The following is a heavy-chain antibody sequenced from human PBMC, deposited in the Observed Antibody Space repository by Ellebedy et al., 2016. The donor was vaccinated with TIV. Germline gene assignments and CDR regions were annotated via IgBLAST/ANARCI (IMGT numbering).Heavy chain of an antibody. CDR3: ARERLLVGVSTGISEF. V-gene: IGHV4-39*02. Sequence: SETLSLTCTVSGDSITNNDCFWAWIRQPPGKGLEWTGSINYSGTTYYNPSLKSRVTISTDMSNNHFSLRLNSVTAADTAVYYCARERLLVGVSTGISEFWGQGTLVSVSS. D-gene: IGHD1-26*01. CDR2: INYSGTT. CDR1: GDSITNNDCF. J-gene: IGHJ4*02.